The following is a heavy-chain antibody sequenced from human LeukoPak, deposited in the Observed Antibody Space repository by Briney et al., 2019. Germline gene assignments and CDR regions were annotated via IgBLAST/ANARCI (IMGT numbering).Heavy chain of an antibody. J-gene: IGHJ4*02. CDR2: IYHSGST. D-gene: IGHD5-24*01. CDR3: ARISDGGYNSFSDY. CDR1: GGSISSSNW. Sequence: SGTLSLTCAVSGGSISSSNWWSWVRHPPGKGLWWIGVIYHSGSTNYNPSLKSRVTISVDKSKNQFSLKLSSVTAADTAVYYCARISDGGYNSFSDYWGQGTLVTVSS. V-gene: IGHV4-4*02.